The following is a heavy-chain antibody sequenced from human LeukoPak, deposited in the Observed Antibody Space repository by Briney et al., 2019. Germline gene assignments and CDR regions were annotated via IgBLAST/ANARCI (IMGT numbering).Heavy chain of an antibody. CDR1: GFTFSSYG. CDR3: ATADYYDSYGY. Sequence: GGSLRLSCAASGFTFSSYGMHWVRQAPGKGLEWVAVISYDGSNKYYADSVKGRFTISRGNSKNTLYLQMNSLRAEDTAVYYCATADYYDSYGYWGQGTLVTVSS. V-gene: IGHV3-30*03. CDR2: ISYDGSNK. D-gene: IGHD3-22*01. J-gene: IGHJ4*02.